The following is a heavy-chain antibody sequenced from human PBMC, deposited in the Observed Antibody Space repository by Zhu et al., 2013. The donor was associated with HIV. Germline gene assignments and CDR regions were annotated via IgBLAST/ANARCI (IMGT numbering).Heavy chain of an antibody. D-gene: IGHD2-2*01. CDR3: TRGPGYCSSTSCSDFYYSMDI. J-gene: IGHJ6*03. CDR2: INPSGGST. Sequence: QVQLVQSGAEVKKPGASVKVSCKASGYTFTSYYIHWVRQAPGQGLEWMGIINPSGGSTSYAQKFQGRVTMTRDTSTSTVYMELSSPRSEDTAVYYCTRGPGYCSSTSCSDFYYSMDIWGKGTTIIVSS. CDR1: GYTFTSYY. V-gene: IGHV1-46*01.